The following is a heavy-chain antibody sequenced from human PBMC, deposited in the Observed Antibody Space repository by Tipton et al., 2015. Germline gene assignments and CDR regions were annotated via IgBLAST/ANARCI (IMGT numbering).Heavy chain of an antibody. D-gene: IGHD3-10*01. CDR1: EDIFRSYW. CDR2: IYSGDSDA. V-gene: IGHV5-51*01. J-gene: IGHJ6*02. CDR3: ARGVPSYYYYGVDV. Sequence: MQLVQSGAVVKKPGESLKISCKGSEDIFRSYWIGWVRQMPGKGLEWMGIIYSGDSDAKYSPSFEGQVTISADKSINTAYLQWRSLKTSDTAMYYCARGVPSYYYYGVDVWGQGTTVTVAS.